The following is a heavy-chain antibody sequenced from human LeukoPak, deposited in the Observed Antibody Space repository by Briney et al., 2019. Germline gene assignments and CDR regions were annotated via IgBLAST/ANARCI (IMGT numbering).Heavy chain of an antibody. D-gene: IGHD3-10*01. Sequence: SETLSLTCTVSSGSISSNNHFWGWIRQPQGKGLEWIGNIDYSGSTDYNPSLKSRVFISVDTAKNQFSLNVTSVTAADTAVYYCARDARVQKWFGELLKTTTYYFDYWGQGTLVTVSS. CDR1: SGSISSNNHF. CDR3: ARDARVQKWFGELLKTTTYYFDY. CDR2: IDYSGST. J-gene: IGHJ4*02. V-gene: IGHV4-39*07.